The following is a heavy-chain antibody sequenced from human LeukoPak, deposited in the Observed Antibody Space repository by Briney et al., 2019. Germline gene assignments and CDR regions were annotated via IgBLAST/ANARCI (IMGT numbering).Heavy chain of an antibody. Sequence: GGSLRLSCAASGFTFSSYAMSWVRQAPGKGLEWVSAISGSGGSTYYADSVKGRFTISRDNSKNTLYLQMNSLRAEDTAVYYCAKGGNDFWSGYYRFDYWGQGTLVTVSS. J-gene: IGHJ4*02. D-gene: IGHD3-3*01. V-gene: IGHV3-23*01. CDR2: ISGSGGST. CDR1: GFTFSSYA. CDR3: AKGGNDFWSGYYRFDY.